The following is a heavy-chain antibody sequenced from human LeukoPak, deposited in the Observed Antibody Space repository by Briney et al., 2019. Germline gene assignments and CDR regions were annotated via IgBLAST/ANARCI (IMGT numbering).Heavy chain of an antibody. D-gene: IGHD5-12*01. Sequence: GSSVKVSCKASGGTFSSYAISWVRQAPGQGLEWMGWISAYNGNTNYAQKLQGRVTMTTDTPTSTAYMELRSLRSDDTAVYYCARDSDGGYTYYYYGMDVWGQGTTVTVSS. CDR1: GGTFSSYA. J-gene: IGHJ6*02. CDR3: ARDSDGGYTYYYYGMDV. CDR2: ISAYNGNT. V-gene: IGHV1-18*01.